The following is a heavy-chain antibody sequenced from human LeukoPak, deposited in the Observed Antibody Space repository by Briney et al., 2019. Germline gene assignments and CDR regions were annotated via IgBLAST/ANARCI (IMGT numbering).Heavy chain of an antibody. CDR2: IYYSGST. D-gene: IGHD5-24*01. CDR3: ARVRDGYNFHAFDI. J-gene: IGHJ3*02. Sequence: PSETLSLTCSVSGVSINSYYWSWIRQPPGKGLGWIGFIYYSGSTNYNPSLKSRVTISVDTSKNQFSLKLSSVTAADTALYYCARVRDGYNFHAFDIWGQGTMVTVSS. CDR1: GVSINSYY. V-gene: IGHV4-59*01.